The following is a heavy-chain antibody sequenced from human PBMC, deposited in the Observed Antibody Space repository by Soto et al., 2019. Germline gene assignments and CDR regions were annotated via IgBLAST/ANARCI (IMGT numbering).Heavy chain of an antibody. Sequence: GESLKISCKGSGYSFTSYWISWVRQMPGKGLERMGRIDPSDSYTNYSPSFQGHVTISADKSISTAYLQWSSLKASDTAMYYCASVRAVAGDQRGYYYYYGMDVWGQGATVTVSS. CDR2: IDPSDSYT. V-gene: IGHV5-10-1*01. J-gene: IGHJ6*02. D-gene: IGHD6-19*01. CDR1: GYSFTSYW. CDR3: ASVRAVAGDQRGYYYYYGMDV.